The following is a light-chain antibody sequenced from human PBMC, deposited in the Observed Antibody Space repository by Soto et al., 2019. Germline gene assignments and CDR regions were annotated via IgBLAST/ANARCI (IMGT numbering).Light chain of an antibody. J-gene: IGKJ1*01. CDR1: QSIGTW. V-gene: IGKV1-5*01. CDR2: DAS. CDR3: QQSDTYPLT. Sequence: DIQMTQSPSTLSASVGDRVTITCRASQSIGTWLAWYQHRPGKAPSLLIYDASTLRSGVPSRFSGSGSGTEFTLTISSLQADDFATYYCQQSDTYPLTFGQGTKVELK.